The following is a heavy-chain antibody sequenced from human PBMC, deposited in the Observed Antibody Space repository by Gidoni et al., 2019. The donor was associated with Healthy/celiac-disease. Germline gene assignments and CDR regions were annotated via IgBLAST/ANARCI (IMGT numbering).Heavy chain of an antibody. J-gene: IGHJ4*02. CDR2: ISSSSSYI. D-gene: IGHD2-15*01. Sequence: EVQLVESGGGLVKPGGSLRLSCAASGFTFSSYSMNWVRQAPGKGLEWVSSISSSSSYIYYADSVKGRFTISRDNAKNSLYLQMNSLRAEDTAVYYCARVPGGYCSGGSCPDYWGQGTLVTVSS. V-gene: IGHV3-21*01. CDR1: GFTFSSYS. CDR3: ARVPGGYCSGGSCPDY.